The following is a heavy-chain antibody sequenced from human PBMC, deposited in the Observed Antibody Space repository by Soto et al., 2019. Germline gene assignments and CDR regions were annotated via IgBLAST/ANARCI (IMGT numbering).Heavy chain of an antibody. J-gene: IGHJ6*02. CDR2: IIPIFGTA. CDR1: GGTFSSYA. CDR3: ARGGYSYGLGYYYYYYGMDV. D-gene: IGHD5-18*01. V-gene: IGHV1-69*13. Sequence: SVKVSCKASGGTFSSYAISWVRQAPGQGLEWMGGIIPIFGTANYAQKFQGRVTITADESTSTAYMELSSLGSEDTAVYYCARGGYSYGLGYYYYYYGMDVWGQGTTVTVSS.